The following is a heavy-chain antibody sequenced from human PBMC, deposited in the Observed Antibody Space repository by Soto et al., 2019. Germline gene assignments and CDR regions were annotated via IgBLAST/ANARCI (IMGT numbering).Heavy chain of an antibody. J-gene: IGHJ5*02. CDR3: AHSPPNFDWLLGGYNWFDP. D-gene: IGHD3-9*01. CDR2: IYGDDDK. Sequence: QITLKESGPTLVKPTQTLTLTCTFSGFSLNASGVGVGWIRQPPGKALEWLTLIYGDDDKRYSPSLKTRLTITKDTSKNPVVLTMANMDPLDTATYYCAHSPPNFDWLLGGYNWFDPWGQGTLVTVSS. V-gene: IGHV2-5*02. CDR1: GFSLNASGVG.